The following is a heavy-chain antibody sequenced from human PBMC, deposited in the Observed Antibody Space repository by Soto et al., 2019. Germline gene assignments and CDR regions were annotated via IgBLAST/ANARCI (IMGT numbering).Heavy chain of an antibody. CDR2: INHSGST. D-gene: IGHD6-19*01. V-gene: IGHV4-34*01. CDR1: GGSFSGYY. J-gene: IGHJ4*02. CDR3: ADGPSSGKFYY. Sequence: PSETLSLTCAVYGGSFSGYYWSWIRQPPGKGLEWIGEINHSGSTNYNPSLKSRVTISVDTSKNQLSLKLSSVTAADTAVYYCADGPSSGKFYYWGQGTLVTVS.